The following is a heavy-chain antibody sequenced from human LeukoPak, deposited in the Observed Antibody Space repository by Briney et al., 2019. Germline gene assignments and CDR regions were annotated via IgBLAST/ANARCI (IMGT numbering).Heavy chain of an antibody. Sequence: GESLKISCKCSGYSFTNYWIGWVRQMPGKGLEWMGIIYPGDSDTRYSPSFQGQVTISADKSISTAYLQWSSLKASDTAMYYCIMATVDYFDYWGQGTLVTVSS. CDR3: IMATVDYFDY. CDR2: IYPGDSDT. V-gene: IGHV5-51*01. J-gene: IGHJ4*02. CDR1: GYSFTNYW. D-gene: IGHD5-12*01.